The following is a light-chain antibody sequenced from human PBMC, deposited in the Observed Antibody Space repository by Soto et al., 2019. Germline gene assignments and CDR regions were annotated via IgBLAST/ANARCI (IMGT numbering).Light chain of an antibody. CDR1: QSISSY. V-gene: IGKV1-39*01. CDR2: AAS. Sequence: DMQMTQSPSSLSASIGDRVTITCRASQSISSYLNWYQQKPGKAPKLLIYAASSLQSGVPSRFSGSGSGTDFTLTISSLQPEDFATYYCQQSYSTPLTFGGGTNVDIK. J-gene: IGKJ4*01. CDR3: QQSYSTPLT.